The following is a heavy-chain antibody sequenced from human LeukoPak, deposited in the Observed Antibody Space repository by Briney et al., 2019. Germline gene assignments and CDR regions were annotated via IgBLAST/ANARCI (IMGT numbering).Heavy chain of an antibody. J-gene: IGHJ4*02. V-gene: IGHV3-23*01. Sequence: GGSLRLSCAVSGFSVTSYGMSWVRQAPGKGLEWISAISLNGDTTYYADSVKGRFIISRDNSENKLYLQMNSLRTEDTAVYYCAQGYSSGWFPHWGQGSLVSVSS. D-gene: IGHD6-19*01. CDR1: GFSVTSYG. CDR2: ISLNGDTT. CDR3: AQGYSSGWFPH.